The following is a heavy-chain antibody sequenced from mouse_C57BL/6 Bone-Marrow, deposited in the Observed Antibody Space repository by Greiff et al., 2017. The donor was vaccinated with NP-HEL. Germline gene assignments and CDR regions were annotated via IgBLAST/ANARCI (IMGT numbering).Heavy chain of an antibody. D-gene: IGHD3-2*02. CDR1: GFTFSDYG. CDR3: ARRQLRPYYYAMDY. Sequence: EVQLVESGGGLVKPGGSLKLSCAASGFTFSDYGMHWVRQAPEKGLEWVAYISSGSSTIYYADTVKGRFTISRDNAKNTLFLQMTSLRSEDTAMYYCARRQLRPYYYAMDYWGQGTSVTVSS. CDR2: ISSGSSTI. J-gene: IGHJ4*01. V-gene: IGHV5-17*01.